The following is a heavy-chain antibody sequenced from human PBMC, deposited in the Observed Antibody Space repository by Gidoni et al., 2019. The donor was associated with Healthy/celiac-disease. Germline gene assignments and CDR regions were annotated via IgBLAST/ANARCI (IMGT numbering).Heavy chain of an antibody. Sequence: QLQLQESGPGLVKPSETLSLTCTVSGGSISSSSYYWGWIRQPTGKGLECIGSIYYSGSTYYNPSLKSRVTMSVDTSKNQFSLKLSSVTAADTAVYYCARQKRGVAERLEWFGFLWRPYNWFDPWGQGTLVTVSS. J-gene: IGHJ5*02. CDR3: ARQKRGVAERLEWFGFLWRPYNWFDP. D-gene: IGHD3-3*01. CDR1: GGSISSSSYY. V-gene: IGHV4-39*01. CDR2: IYYSGST.